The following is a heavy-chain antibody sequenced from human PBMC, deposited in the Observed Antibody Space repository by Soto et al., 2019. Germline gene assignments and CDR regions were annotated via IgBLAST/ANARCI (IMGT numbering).Heavy chain of an antibody. D-gene: IGHD4-17*01. Sequence: SETLCLTCTVSGGSISSYYWSWIRQPAGKGLEWIGRIYTSGSTNYNPSLKGRVTMSVDTSKNQFSLKLSSVTAADTAVYYCERVVTTASDYYDKGIDVCGLVTTVT. CDR3: ERVVTTASDYYDKGIDV. J-gene: IGHJ6*02. CDR2: IYTSGST. V-gene: IGHV4-4*07. CDR1: GGSISSYY.